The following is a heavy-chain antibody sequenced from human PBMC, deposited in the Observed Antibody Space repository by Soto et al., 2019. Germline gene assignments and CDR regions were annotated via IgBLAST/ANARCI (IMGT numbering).Heavy chain of an antibody. Sequence: WGSLRLSCAVSGFTFSAFPMFWVRQAPGKGLEWVAFISYDGRNEDYADSVKGRFTISRDNSKNTLYLQMNSLSSEDTAVYYCTKGVVREHDYCESWGKGNMVSVSS. CDR3: TKGVVREHDYCES. CDR2: ISYDGRNE. D-gene: IGHD2-21*01. J-gene: IGHJ1*01. V-gene: IGHV3-30*18. CDR1: GFTFSAFP.